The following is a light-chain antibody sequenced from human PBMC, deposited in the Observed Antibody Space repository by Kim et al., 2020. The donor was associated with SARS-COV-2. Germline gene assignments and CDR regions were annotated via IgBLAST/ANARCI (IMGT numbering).Light chain of an antibody. CDR3: QQCDSAPWT. CDR2: AAS. Sequence: GDRVTITCRASQDISNYLAWFQLKPGQAPKLLIYAASALQPGVPSRFSGSGSGTAFTLTVTSLQPEDVATYYCQQCDSAPWTFGQGTKVDI. CDR1: QDISNY. V-gene: IGKV1-27*01. J-gene: IGKJ1*01.